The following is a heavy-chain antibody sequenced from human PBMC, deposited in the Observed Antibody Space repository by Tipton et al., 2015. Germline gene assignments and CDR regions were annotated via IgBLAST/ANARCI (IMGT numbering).Heavy chain of an antibody. Sequence: LRLSCSVSSDSISKYYWSWIRQPPGKGLEWIGSLSYSGKTDYNPPLRSRVTISVDTSKTQFSLKVSSVTAADTAMYYCARSRYTVTPDSWGQGTLVTVSS. D-gene: IGHD4-17*01. J-gene: IGHJ5*01. V-gene: IGHV4-59*01. CDR1: SDSISKYY. CDR2: LSYSGKT. CDR3: ARSRYTVTPDS.